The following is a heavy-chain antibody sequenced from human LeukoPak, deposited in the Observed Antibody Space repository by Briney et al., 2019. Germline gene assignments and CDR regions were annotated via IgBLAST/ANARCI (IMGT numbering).Heavy chain of an antibody. CDR3: ARDDITGTTGTDAFDI. D-gene: IGHD1-20*01. CDR2: IYHSGST. CDR1: GYSMSSDYY. J-gene: IGHJ3*02. V-gene: IGHV4-38-2*02. Sequence: SETLSLTCSVSGYSMSSDYYWGWIRQPPGKGLEWIGSIYHSGSTYYNPSLKSRVTISVDTSKKKFSLKLTSVTAADTAVYYCARDDITGTTGTDAFDIWGQGTMVTVSS.